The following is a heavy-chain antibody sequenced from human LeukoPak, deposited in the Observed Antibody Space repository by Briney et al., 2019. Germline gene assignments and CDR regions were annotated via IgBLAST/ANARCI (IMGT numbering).Heavy chain of an antibody. CDR2: IYYSGST. CDR3: ARGAPSYYYDSSGSKPQFDY. CDR1: GGSISSGGYY. V-gene: IGHV4-31*03. J-gene: IGHJ4*02. D-gene: IGHD3-22*01. Sequence: SETLSLTCTVSGGSISSGGYYWSWIRQHPGKGLEWIGYIYYSGSTYYNPSLKSRVTISVDTSKNQFSLKLSSVTAADTAVYYCARGAPSYYYDSSGSKPQFDYWGQGTLVTVSS.